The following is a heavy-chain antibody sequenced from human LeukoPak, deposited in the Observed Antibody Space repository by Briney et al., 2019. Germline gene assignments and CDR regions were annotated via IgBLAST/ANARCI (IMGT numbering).Heavy chain of an antibody. CDR2: IRSGGSPV. V-gene: IGHV3-48*02. CDR3: VRDPDALDY. Sequence: GGSRRLSCAASGFTFSSYSMNWVRQAPGKGLEWVAYIRSGGSPVYYADSVKGRFTISRDNAQDSLYLQMNSLRDEDTAVYYCVRDPDALDYWGQGTPVTVSS. J-gene: IGHJ4*02. CDR1: GFTFSSYS.